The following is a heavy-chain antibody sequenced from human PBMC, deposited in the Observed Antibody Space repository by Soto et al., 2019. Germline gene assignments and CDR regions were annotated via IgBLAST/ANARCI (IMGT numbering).Heavy chain of an antibody. D-gene: IGHD6-19*01. Sequence: PGGSLRLSCAASGFTFGDYYMSWIRQAPGKGLEWVSSISSSSSYIYYADSVKGRFTISRDNAKNSLYLQMNSLRAEDTAVYYCARDGGIAVADGMDVWGQGTTVTVSS. CDR1: GFTFGDYY. CDR2: ISSSSSYI. V-gene: IGHV3-11*06. J-gene: IGHJ6*02. CDR3: ARDGGIAVADGMDV.